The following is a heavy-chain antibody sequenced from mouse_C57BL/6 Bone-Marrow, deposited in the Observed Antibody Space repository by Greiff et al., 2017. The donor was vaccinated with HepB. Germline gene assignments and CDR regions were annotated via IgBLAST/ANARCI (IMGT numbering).Heavy chain of an antibody. CDR2: IYPGDGDT. J-gene: IGHJ4*01. V-gene: IGHV1-80*01. CDR3: ARGNFYAMDY. Sequence: VKLQESGAELVKPGASVKISCKASGYAFSSYWMNWVKQRPGKGLEWIGQIYPGDGDTNYNGKFKGKATLTADKSSSTAYMQLSSLTSEDSAVYFCARGNFYAMDYWGQGTSVTVSS. CDR1: GYAFSSYW.